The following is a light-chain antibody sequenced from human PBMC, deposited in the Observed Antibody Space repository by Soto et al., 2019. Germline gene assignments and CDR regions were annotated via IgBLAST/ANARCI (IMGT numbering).Light chain of an antibody. CDR1: QSVSRN. CDR2: DAS. V-gene: IGKV3D-15*01. CDR3: QQYNNWPIT. J-gene: IGKJ5*01. Sequence: ELVLTQSPAALSVSPGERATLSCRATQSVSRNLAWYQQKPGQAPRLLIYDASTRATGTPARFSGSGTGTKFTLSISSLQPEDFAVYSCQQYNNWPITFGQGTRLEIK.